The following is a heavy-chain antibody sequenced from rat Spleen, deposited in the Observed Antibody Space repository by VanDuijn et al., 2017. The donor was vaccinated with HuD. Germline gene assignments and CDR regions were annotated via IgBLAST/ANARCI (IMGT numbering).Heavy chain of an antibody. CDR1: GFTFSDYN. CDR3: AIYSSGEANYFDY. V-gene: IGHV5S10*01. Sequence: EVQLVESGGGLVQPGRSLKLSCAASGFTFSDYNMAWVRQSPKKGLEWVATIIYDGNSTFYRDSVKGRFTFSRDNAKINQYLQMDSLRSEDTATYYCAIYSSGEANYFDYWGQGVMVTVSS. J-gene: IGHJ2*01. CDR2: IIYDGNST. D-gene: IGHD1-1*01.